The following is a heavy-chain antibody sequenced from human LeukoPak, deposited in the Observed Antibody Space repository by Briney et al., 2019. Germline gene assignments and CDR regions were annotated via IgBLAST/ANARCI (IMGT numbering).Heavy chain of an antibody. J-gene: IGHJ4*02. CDR3: AIQWGSGGYDY. CDR1: GYTFTSYW. V-gene: IGHV5-51*01. D-gene: IGHD1-26*01. CDR2: IFPNDSDT. Sequence: GESLKISCKGSGYTFTSYWIAWVRQMPGKGLEGMGIIFPNDSDTRYSPSFQGQVTISADKSIGTAYLQWSSLKASDTAMYYCAIQWGSGGYDYWGQGTLVTVSS.